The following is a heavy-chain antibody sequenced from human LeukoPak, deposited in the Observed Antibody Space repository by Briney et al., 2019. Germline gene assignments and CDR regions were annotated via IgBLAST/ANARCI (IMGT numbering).Heavy chain of an antibody. CDR3: ARHVYWYFDL. CDR1: GGSISSYY. CDR2: IYYSGST. J-gene: IGHJ2*01. V-gene: IGHV4-59*08. Sequence: SETLSLTCTVSGGSISSYYWSWIRQPPGKGLEWIGYIYYSGSTNYNPSLKGRVTISVDTSKNQFSLKLSSVTAADTAVYYCARHVYWYFDLWGRGTLVTVSS.